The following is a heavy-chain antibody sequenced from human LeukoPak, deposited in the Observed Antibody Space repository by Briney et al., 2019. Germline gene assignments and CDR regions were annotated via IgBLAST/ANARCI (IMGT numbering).Heavy chain of an antibody. CDR1: GFTFTTYG. D-gene: IGHD6-13*01. CDR3: ARPRTYTSSWSPFDY. V-gene: IGHV3-30*03. CDR2: ISNDGRYK. J-gene: IGHJ4*02. Sequence: GRSLRLSCAASGFTFTTYGIHWVRQAPGKGLEWVALISNDGRYKFYADSVKGRFTISRDNSKNTLYLQVNSLRAEDTAVYYCARPRTYTSSWSPFDYWGQGTLVTVSS.